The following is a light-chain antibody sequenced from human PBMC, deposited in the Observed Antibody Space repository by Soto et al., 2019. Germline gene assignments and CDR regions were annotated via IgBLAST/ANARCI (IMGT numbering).Light chain of an antibody. Sequence: IGVTNSPVNLSLSPGERVTLSCSASQSVSSSYLAWYQQKPGQAPRLLIYGASSRATGIPDRFSGSGSGTDFTLTISSLQAEDVAVYYCQHYYSTPHTFGEGTKVDIK. V-gene: IGKV3D-7*01. CDR3: QHYYSTPHT. CDR1: QSVSSSY. CDR2: GAS. J-gene: IGKJ4*02.